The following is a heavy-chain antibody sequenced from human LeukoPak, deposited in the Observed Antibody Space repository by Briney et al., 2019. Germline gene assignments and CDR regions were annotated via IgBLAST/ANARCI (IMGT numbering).Heavy chain of an antibody. V-gene: IGHV3-30*02. CDR3: ARAWAPPGDVDAFDI. CDR1: GFTFSSYG. Sequence: GGSLRLSCAASGFTFSSYGMHWVRQAPGKGLEWVAFIRYDGSNKYYADSVKGRFTISRDNSKNTLYLQMNSLRAEDTAVYYCARAWAPPGDVDAFDIWGQGTMVTVSS. J-gene: IGHJ3*02. D-gene: IGHD4-17*01. CDR2: IRYDGSNK.